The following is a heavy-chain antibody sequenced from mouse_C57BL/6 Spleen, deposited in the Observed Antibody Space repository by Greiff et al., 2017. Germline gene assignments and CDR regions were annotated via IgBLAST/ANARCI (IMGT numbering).Heavy chain of an antibody. CDR2: INPSSGYT. V-gene: IGHV1-4*01. CDR1: GYTFTSYT. CDR3: ARNNYGSSYGDY. J-gene: IGHJ2*01. D-gene: IGHD1-1*01. Sequence: VQLQQSGAELARPGASVKMSCKASGYTFTSYTMHWVKQRPGQGLEWIGYINPSSGYTKYNQKFKDKATLTADKSSSTAYMQLSSLTSEDSAVYYCARNNYGSSYGDYWGQGTTLTVSS.